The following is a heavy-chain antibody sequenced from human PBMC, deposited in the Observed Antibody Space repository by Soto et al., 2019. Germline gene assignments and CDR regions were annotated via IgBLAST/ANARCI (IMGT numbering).Heavy chain of an antibody. D-gene: IGHD6-19*01. CDR2: ISPKSGGT. J-gene: IGHJ4*02. Sequence: QVQLVQSGAEVKKPGASVKVSCEASGYTFIDYYMHWVRQAPGQGFEWMGRISPKSGGTNHAQQFQGRVTMTWDTSLNTAYMELSSLMSEDTAVYYCSRPPGYISDWYYFDLWGQGTLVTVSS. CDR3: SRPPGYISDWYYFDL. V-gene: IGHV1-2*02. CDR1: GYTFIDYY.